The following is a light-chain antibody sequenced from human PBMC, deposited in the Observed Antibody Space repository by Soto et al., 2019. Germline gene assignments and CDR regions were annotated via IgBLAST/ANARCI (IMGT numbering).Light chain of an antibody. J-gene: IGKJ1*01. V-gene: IGKV3-20*01. CDR3: QQYGSSPRT. CDR1: QSVGRN. CDR2: DAS. Sequence: EIVLTQSPATLSVSPGERATLSCRASQSVGRNLAWYQQKPGQAPRLLIYDASSRATGIPDRFSGSGSGTDFTLTISRLEPEDFAVYYCQQYGSSPRTFGQGTKVDIK.